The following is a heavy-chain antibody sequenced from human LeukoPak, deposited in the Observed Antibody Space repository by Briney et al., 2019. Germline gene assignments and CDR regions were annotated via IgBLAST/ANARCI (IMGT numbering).Heavy chain of an antibody. CDR2: IRSHNSDT. V-gene: IGHV3-30*02. CDR1: GFTFSSYW. Sequence: GGSLRLSCAASGFTFSSYWMSWVRQAPGKGLEWLASIRSHNSDTYYADSLKGRFTISRDNSKNTLYLQMDNLSVDDTAVFYCVNGESFYGDYGFDYWGQGTLVTVSS. CDR3: VNGESFYGDYGFDY. D-gene: IGHD4-17*01. J-gene: IGHJ4*02.